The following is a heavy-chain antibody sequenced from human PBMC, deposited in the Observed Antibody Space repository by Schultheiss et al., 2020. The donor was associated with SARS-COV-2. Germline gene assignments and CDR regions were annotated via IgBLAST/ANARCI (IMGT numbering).Heavy chain of an antibody. J-gene: IGHJ6*02. D-gene: IGHD6-6*01. Sequence: SQTLSLTCTVSGGSISSDYWSWIRQPPGKGLEWIGYIYYSGSTNYNPSLKSRVTISIDTSKNQFSLKLTSVTAADTAVYYCAREYSSSPGGEPYYYYGLDVWGQGTTVTVSS. CDR3: AREYSSSPGGEPYYYYGLDV. CDR2: IYYSGST. CDR1: GGSISSDY. V-gene: IGHV4-59*12.